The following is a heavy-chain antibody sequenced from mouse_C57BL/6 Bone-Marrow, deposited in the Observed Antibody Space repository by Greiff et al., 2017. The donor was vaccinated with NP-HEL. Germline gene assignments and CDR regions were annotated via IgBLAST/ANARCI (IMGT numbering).Heavy chain of an antibody. D-gene: IGHD1-1*01. CDR2: ISSGGSYT. J-gene: IGHJ1*03. Sequence: VQLKESGGDLVKPGGSLKLSCAASGFTFSSYGMSWVRHTPDRRLEWVATISSGGSYTYYLDSVKGRFTISRDNAKNTLYLQMSSLKSEDTAMYYCARRLGFYYYGSSYFYWYFDVWGTGTTVTVSS. V-gene: IGHV5-6*01. CDR3: ARRLGFYYYGSSYFYWYFDV. CDR1: GFTFSSYG.